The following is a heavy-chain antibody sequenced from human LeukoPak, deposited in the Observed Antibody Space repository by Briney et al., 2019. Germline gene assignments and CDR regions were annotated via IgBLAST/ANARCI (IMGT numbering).Heavy chain of an antibody. CDR3: ATQQWLVSDFDY. V-gene: IGHV3-11*01. Sequence: GGSLRLSCAASGFIFGDYYMSWIRQAPGKGLEYISFISKTGDAEDYADSVKGRFTISRDNAKNTLYLQMNSLRAEDTAVYYCATQQWLVSDFDYWGQGTLVTVSS. CDR2: ISKTGDAE. D-gene: IGHD6-19*01. CDR1: GFIFGDYY. J-gene: IGHJ4*02.